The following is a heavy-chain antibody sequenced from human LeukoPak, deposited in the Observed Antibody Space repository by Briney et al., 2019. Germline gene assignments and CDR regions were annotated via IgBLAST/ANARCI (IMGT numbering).Heavy chain of an antibody. Sequence: PSETLSLTCAVYGGSFSGYCWSWIRQPPGKGLEWIGEINHSGSTNYNPSLKSRVTISVDTSKNQFSLKLSSVTAADTAVYYCARGGRPDYWGQGTLVTVSS. CDR2: INHSGST. V-gene: IGHV4-34*01. CDR3: ARGGRPDY. CDR1: GGSFSGYC. J-gene: IGHJ4*02.